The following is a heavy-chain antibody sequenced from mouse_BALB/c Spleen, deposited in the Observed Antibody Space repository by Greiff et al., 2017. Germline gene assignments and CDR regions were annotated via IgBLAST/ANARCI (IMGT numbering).Heavy chain of an antibody. CDR3: ARYVPSYWYFDV. CDR1: GYTFSSYW. Sequence: QVQLKQSGAELMKPGASVKISCKATGYTFSSYWIEWVKQRPGHGLEWIGEILPGSGSTNYNEKFKGKATFTADTSSNTAYMQLSSLTSEDSAVYYCARYVPSYWYFDVWGAGTTVTVSS. V-gene: IGHV1-9*01. CDR2: ILPGSGST. J-gene: IGHJ1*01. D-gene: IGHD2-10*02.